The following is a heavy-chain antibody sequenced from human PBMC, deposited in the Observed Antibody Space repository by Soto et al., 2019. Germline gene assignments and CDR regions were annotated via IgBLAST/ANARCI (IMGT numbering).Heavy chain of an antibody. Sequence: QVQLVESGGGLVXXGGSLRLSCAASGFTFSDYYMSWIRQAPGKGLEWVSYISSSSSYTNYADSVKGRFTISRDNAKNSLYLQMNSLRAEDTAVYYCARAPDYGDYHFDYWGQGTLVTVSS. CDR1: GFTFSDYY. CDR3: ARAPDYGDYHFDY. V-gene: IGHV3-11*05. CDR2: ISSSSSYT. D-gene: IGHD4-17*01. J-gene: IGHJ4*02.